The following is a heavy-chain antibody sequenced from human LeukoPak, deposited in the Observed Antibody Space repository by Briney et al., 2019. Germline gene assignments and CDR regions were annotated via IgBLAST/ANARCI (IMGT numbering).Heavy chain of an antibody. CDR3: ARDLHGGNSFTSDWYFDL. D-gene: IGHD4-23*01. CDR1: GGSISISNSDW. J-gene: IGHJ2*01. Sequence: SETLSLTCAVSGGSISISNSDWWSWVRQPPGKGLEWIGEIYHSGSTNYNPSLKSRVTISVDKSKNQFSLKLSSVTAADTAVYYCARDLHGGNSFTSDWYFDLWGRGTLVTVSS. CDR2: IYHSGST. V-gene: IGHV4-4*02.